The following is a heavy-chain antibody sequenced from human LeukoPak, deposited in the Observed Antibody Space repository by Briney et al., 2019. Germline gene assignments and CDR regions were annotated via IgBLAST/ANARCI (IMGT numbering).Heavy chain of an antibody. CDR1: GGSFSGYY. Sequence: SETLSLTCAVYGGSFSGYYWSWIRQPPGKGLEWIGEINHSGSTNYNPSLKSRVTISDDTYKNQFSLKLSSVAAADTAVYYCARDSKSTPFDPWGQGTLVTVSS. CDR3: ARDSKSTPFDP. D-gene: IGHD2-15*01. V-gene: IGHV4-34*01. CDR2: INHSGST. J-gene: IGHJ5*02.